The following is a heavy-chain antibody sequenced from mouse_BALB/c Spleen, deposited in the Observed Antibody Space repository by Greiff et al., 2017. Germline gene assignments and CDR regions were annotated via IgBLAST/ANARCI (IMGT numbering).Heavy chain of an antibody. CDR3: NACTGMYYFDY. CDR2: IDPENGDT. V-gene: IGHV14-4*02. Sequence: VQLQQSGAELVRSGASVKLSCTASGFNIKDYYMHWVKQRPEQGLEWIGWIDPENGDTEYAPKFQGKATMTADTSSNTAYLQLSSLTSEDTAVYYGNACTGMYYFDYWGQGTTLTVSS. J-gene: IGHJ2*01. CDR1: GFNIKDYY. D-gene: IGHD4-1*01.